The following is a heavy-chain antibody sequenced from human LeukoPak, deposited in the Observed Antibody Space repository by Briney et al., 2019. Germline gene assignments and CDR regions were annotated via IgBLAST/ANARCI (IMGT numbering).Heavy chain of an antibody. Sequence: PSETLSLTCTVSGGSISSYYWSWIRQPPGKGLEWIGYIYYSGSTNYNPSLKSRVTISVDTSKNQFSLKLSSVTAADTAVYYCARGPYYAYLWGTYRPYDAFDIWGQGTGVTVSS. CDR3: ARGPYYAYLWGTYRPYDAFDI. D-gene: IGHD3-16*02. J-gene: IGHJ3*02. V-gene: IGHV4-59*01. CDR2: IYYSGST. CDR1: GGSISSYY.